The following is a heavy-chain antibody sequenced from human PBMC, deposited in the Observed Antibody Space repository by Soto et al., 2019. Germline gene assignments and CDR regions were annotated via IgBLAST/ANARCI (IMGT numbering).Heavy chain of an antibody. CDR3: AREKRLTWNDERLYYYYYGMDV. V-gene: IGHV1-18*01. D-gene: IGHD1-1*01. CDR2: ISAHNGNT. J-gene: IGHJ6*02. Sequence: VASVKVSCKASGYTFTSYGISWVRQAPGQGLEWMGWISAHNGNTNYAQKLQGRVTMTTDTSTSTAYMELRSLRSDDTAVYYCAREKRLTWNDERLYYYYYGMDVWGQGTTVTVSS. CDR1: GYTFTSYG.